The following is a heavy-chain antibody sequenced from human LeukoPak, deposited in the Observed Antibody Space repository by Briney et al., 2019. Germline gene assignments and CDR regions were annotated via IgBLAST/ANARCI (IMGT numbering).Heavy chain of an antibody. D-gene: IGHD3-22*01. CDR3: ARDRGTMIVVVTIDY. CDR2: ISYDGSXK. Sequence: EGSLRLSCAASGFTFSSXAMHWVRQAPGKGLEXXXXISYDGSXKXYXXXXXXRXTISRDNSKNTLYLQMNSLRAEDTAVYYCARDRGTMIVVVTIDYWGQGTLVTVSS. V-gene: IGHV3-30-3*01. J-gene: IGHJ4*02. CDR1: GFTFSSXA.